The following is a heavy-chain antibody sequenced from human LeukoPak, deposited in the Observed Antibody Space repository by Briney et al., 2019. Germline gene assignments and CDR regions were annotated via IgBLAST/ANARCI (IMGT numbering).Heavy chain of an antibody. CDR3: AELGITMIGGV. J-gene: IGHJ6*04. V-gene: IGHV3-21*01. Sequence: GGSLRLSCAASGISFSNYGMNWVRQAPGKGLEWVSLISSSSRFIYYGDSVKGRFTISRDNAKKSLYLQMNSLRAEDTAVYYCAELGITMIGGVWGKGTTVTISS. D-gene: IGHD3-10*02. CDR1: GISFSNYG. CDR2: ISSSSRFI.